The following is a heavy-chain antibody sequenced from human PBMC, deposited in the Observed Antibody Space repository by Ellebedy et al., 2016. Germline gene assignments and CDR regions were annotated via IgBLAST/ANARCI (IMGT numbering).Heavy chain of an antibody. J-gene: IGHJ3*02. Sequence: SQTLSLTCXVYGGSFSGYYWSWIRQPPGKGLEWIGEINHSGSTNYNPSLKSRVTISVDTSKNQFSLKLSAVTAADTAVYYCARKLLSAFDIWGQGTMVTVSS. V-gene: IGHV4-34*01. D-gene: IGHD2-2*01. CDR1: GGSFSGYY. CDR3: ARKLLSAFDI. CDR2: INHSGST.